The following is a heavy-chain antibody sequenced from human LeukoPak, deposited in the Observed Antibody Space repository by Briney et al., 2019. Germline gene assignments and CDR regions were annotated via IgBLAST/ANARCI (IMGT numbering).Heavy chain of an antibody. CDR1: GFTFSSYA. CDR3: AKVHSYGWLHNFDY. J-gene: IGHJ4*02. Sequence: GRSLRLSCAASGFTFSSYAMHWVRQAPGKGLEWVAAISFDGNNKYYTDSVKGRFTISRDNSKNTVFLQMNSLKPEDTAVYYCAKVHSYGWLHNFDYWGQGTLVTVSS. D-gene: IGHD5-24*01. V-gene: IGHV3-30*04. CDR2: ISFDGNNK.